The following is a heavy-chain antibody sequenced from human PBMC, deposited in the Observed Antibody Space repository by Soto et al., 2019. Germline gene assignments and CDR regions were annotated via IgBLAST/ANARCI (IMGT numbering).Heavy chain of an antibody. CDR2: ISAYNGNT. V-gene: IGHV1-18*04. CDR3: ARDLPNLDTAMVTPQIY. CDR1: GYTFTSYG. Sequence: RASVKVSCKASGYTFTSYGISWVRQAPGQGLEWMGWISAYNGNTNYAQKLQGRVTMTTDTSTSTAYMELRSLRSDDTAVYYCARDLPNLDTAMVTPQIYWGQGTLVTVSS. D-gene: IGHD5-18*01. J-gene: IGHJ4*02.